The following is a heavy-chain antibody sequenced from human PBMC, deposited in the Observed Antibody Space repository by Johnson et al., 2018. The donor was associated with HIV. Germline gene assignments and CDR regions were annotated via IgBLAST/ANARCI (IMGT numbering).Heavy chain of an antibody. J-gene: IGHJ3*02. CDR2: ISYDGSNK. Sequence: QVQLVESGGGLVQPGESLRLSCAASGFTFSSYAMHWVRQAPGKGLEWVAVISYDGSNKYYADSVKGRFTISRDNSKNTLYLQMNSLRAEDTAVYYCAGAPTYYNFWSGTSGAFDIWGQGTMVTVSS. CDR3: AGAPTYYNFWSGTSGAFDI. CDR1: GFTFSSYA. V-gene: IGHV3-30-3*01. D-gene: IGHD3-3*01.